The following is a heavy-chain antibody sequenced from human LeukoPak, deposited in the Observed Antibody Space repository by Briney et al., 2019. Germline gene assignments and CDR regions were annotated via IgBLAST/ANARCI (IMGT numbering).Heavy chain of an antibody. J-gene: IGHJ3*02. CDR1: GFTFSSYW. CDR3: AKDDVLLWFGTPVAFDI. CDR2: INSDGSST. D-gene: IGHD3-10*01. Sequence: PGGSLRLSCAASGFTFSSYWMHWVRQAPGKGLVWVSRINSDGSSTSYADSVKGRFTISRDNAKNTLYLQMNSLRAEDTAVYYCAKDDVLLWFGTPVAFDIWGQGTMVTVSS. V-gene: IGHV3-74*01.